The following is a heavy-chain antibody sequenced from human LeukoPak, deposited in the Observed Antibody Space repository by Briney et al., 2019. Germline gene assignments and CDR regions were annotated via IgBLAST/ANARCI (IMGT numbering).Heavy chain of an antibody. D-gene: IGHD4-17*01. Sequence: GGSLRLSCAASRFTFSNAWIGWVRLAPGKGLEWVGRIKSKTDGGTTDYAAPVKGRFTISRDDSKNTLYLQMNSRKTEDTAVYYCTTGGTVTFDYWGQGTLVTVSS. J-gene: IGHJ4*02. V-gene: IGHV3-15*01. CDR3: TTGGTVTFDY. CDR1: RFTFSNAW. CDR2: IKSKTDGGTT.